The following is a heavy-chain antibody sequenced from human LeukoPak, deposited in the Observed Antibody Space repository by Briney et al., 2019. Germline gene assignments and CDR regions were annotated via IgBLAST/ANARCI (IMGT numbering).Heavy chain of an antibody. Sequence: GGSLRLSCAASGFTFSSYGMHWVRQAPGKGLEWVSTITTSDGNTYYADSVKGRFTVSRDNSKNTLFLQMNSLRAEDTAVYYCAKDGGLWVSAHWGDSWGRGTLVTVSS. J-gene: IGHJ4*02. CDR1: GFTFSSYG. D-gene: IGHD7-27*01. V-gene: IGHV3-23*01. CDR3: AKDGGLWVSAHWGDS. CDR2: ITTSDGNT.